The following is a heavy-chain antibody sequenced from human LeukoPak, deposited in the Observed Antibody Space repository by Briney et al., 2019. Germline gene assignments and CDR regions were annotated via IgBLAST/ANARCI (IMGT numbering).Heavy chain of an antibody. Sequence: GQSLRISCKASGYSFTSHWIGWVRQMPGKGLEWMGIVYPGDSDTRYSPSFQGQVTISADKSISTAYLQWSSLKASDTAIYYCAKHGGTYSTSWYDYWGQGTLVTVSS. CDR2: VYPGDSDT. CDR3: AKHGGTYSTSWYDY. CDR1: GYSFTSHW. D-gene: IGHD6-13*01. V-gene: IGHV5-51*01. J-gene: IGHJ4*02.